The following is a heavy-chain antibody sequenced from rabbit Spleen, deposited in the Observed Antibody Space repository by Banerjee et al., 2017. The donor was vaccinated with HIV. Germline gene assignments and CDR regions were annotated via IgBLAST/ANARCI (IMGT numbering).Heavy chain of an antibody. D-gene: IGHD1-1*01. J-gene: IGHJ4*01. V-gene: IGHV1S7*01. Sequence: QLVESRGGLVQPGESLTLSCKAFGFTISGYWMNWVRQAPGKGLEWIGIIYPITETTYYASGVNGRFTISSDNAQNTVVLQMNSLTAADTATYFCAREDVGGSVSLWGPGTLVTVS. CDR2: IYPITETT. CDR3: AREDVGGSVSL. CDR1: GFTISGYW.